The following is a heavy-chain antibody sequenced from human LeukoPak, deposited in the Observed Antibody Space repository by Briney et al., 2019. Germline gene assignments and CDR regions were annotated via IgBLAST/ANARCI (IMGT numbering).Heavy chain of an antibody. CDR3: ARTVPGEARGFDY. CDR2: IDWDDDK. Sequence: TLSLACTVSGGSISSHYWSWIRQPPGKALEWLARIDWDDDKYYSTSLKTRLTISKDTSKNQVVLTMTNMDPVDTATYYCARTVPGEARGFDYWGQGTLVTVSS. J-gene: IGHJ4*02. V-gene: IGHV2-70*11. D-gene: IGHD2-21*01. CDR1: GGSISSHYW.